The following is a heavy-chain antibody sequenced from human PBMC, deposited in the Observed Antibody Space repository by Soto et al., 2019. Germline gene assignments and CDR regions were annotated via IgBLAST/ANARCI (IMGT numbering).Heavy chain of an antibody. J-gene: IGHJ4*02. CDR1: GGSISSDNW. CDR3: ARRRWFGEDFFDY. D-gene: IGHD3-10*01. Sequence: QVQLLESGPGLVKPSGTLSLTCAVSGGSISSDNWWSWVRQPPGKGLEWIGEIYHSGTTNYNPSLPSQTXXSXDXXKYRFSLKLSSVTAADTAVYFCARRRWFGEDFFDYWGQGTLVTVSS. V-gene: IGHV4-4*02. CDR2: IYHSGTT.